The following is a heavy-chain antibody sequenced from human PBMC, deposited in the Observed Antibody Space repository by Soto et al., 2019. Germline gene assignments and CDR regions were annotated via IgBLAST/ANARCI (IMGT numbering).Heavy chain of an antibody. CDR2: INHRGNT. CDR1: GGSFSMYS. CDR3: ARIGYFRIDY. V-gene: IGHV4-34*01. J-gene: IGHJ4*02. Sequence: KPSETLSLTCAVYGGSFSMYSWGWIRQSPGKGLQWIGEINHRGNTNYDPSLKSRVTISVDTSKNQFSLNLTSVTAADTSVYYCARIGYFRIDYWGQGALVTVSS. D-gene: IGHD2-15*01.